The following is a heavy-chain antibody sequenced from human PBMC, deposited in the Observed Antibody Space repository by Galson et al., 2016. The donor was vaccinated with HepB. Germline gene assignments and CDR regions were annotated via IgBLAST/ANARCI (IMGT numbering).Heavy chain of an antibody. D-gene: IGHD6-19*01. CDR2: ISIYNGNT. J-gene: IGHJ6*02. V-gene: IGHV1-18*01. CDR1: GYTFTSYG. CDR3: AKEVGSGSYYYNGMTS. Sequence: SVKVSCKASGYTFTSYGISWVRQAPGQGLEWMGWISIYNGNTNYAQKLQGRVTMTTDTSTSTAYMELRSLRSDDTAVYYCAKEVGSGSYYYNGMTSGAKGPRSPSP.